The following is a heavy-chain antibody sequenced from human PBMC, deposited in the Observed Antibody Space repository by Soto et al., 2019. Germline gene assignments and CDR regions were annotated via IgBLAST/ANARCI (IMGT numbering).Heavy chain of an antibody. CDR2: IYSGGST. J-gene: IGHJ6*02. D-gene: IGHD6-19*01. V-gene: IGHV3-53*02. CDR3: AREEQWGYGMDV. Sequence: EVQLVETGGGLIQPGGSLRLSCAASGFTVSSNYMSWVRQAPGKGLEWVSVIYSGGSTYYADSVKGRVTISRDNSKNTLYLQMNSLRAEDTAVYYCAREEQWGYGMDVWGQGTTVTVSS. CDR1: GFTVSSNY.